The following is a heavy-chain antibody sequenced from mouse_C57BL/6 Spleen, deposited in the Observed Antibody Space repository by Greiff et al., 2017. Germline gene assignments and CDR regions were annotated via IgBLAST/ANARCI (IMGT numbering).Heavy chain of an antibody. CDR1: GYTFTSYW. V-gene: IGHV1-50*01. D-gene: IGHD1-1*01. Sequence: QVQLQQPGAELVKPGASVKLSCKASGYTFTSYWMQWVKQRPGQGLEWIGEIDPSDSYTNYNQKFKGKATLTVDTSSSTAYMQLSSLTSEDSAVYYCARNASHYYGSTTPLCGWGQGTTLTVSS. J-gene: IGHJ2*01. CDR3: ARNASHYYGSTTPLCG. CDR2: IDPSDSYT.